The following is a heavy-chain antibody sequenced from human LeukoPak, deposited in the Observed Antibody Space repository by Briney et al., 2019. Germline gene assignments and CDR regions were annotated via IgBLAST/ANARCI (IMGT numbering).Heavy chain of an antibody. V-gene: IGHV3-30*02. CDR3: AKGGLVDFWSGYLLPDY. D-gene: IGHD3-3*01. J-gene: IGHJ4*02. CDR1: GFTFSSYG. CDR2: IRYDGSNK. Sequence: GGSLRLSCAASGFTFSSYGTHWVRQAPGKGLEWVAFIRYDGSNKYYADSVKGRFTISRDNSKNTLYLQMNSLRAEDTAVYYCAKGGLVDFWSGYLLPDYWGQGTLVTVSS.